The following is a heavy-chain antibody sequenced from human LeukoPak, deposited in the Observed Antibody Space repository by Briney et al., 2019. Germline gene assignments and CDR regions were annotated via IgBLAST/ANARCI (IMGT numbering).Heavy chain of an antibody. CDR2: ISAYNGNT. Sequence: ASVKVSCKASGYTFTSCGISWVRQAPGQGLEWMGWISAYNGNTNYAQKLQGRVTMTTDTSTSTAYMELRSLRSDDTAVYYCARDRGARDIVVVPAAYRYFDYWGQGTLVTVSS. D-gene: IGHD2-2*01. J-gene: IGHJ4*02. V-gene: IGHV1-18*01. CDR1: GYTFTSCG. CDR3: ARDRGARDIVVVPAAYRYFDY.